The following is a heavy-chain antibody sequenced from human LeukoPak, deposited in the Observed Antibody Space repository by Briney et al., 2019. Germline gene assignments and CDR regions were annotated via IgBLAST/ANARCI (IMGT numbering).Heavy chain of an antibody. D-gene: IGHD4-17*01. Sequence: SVKVSCKASGGTFSSYAISWVRQAPGQGLEWMGGIIPIFGTANYAQKLQGRVTMTTDTSTSTAYMELRSLRSDDTAVYYCARIVYGDYGEDYWGQGTLVTVSS. CDR2: IIPIFGTA. CDR3: ARIVYGDYGEDY. CDR1: GGTFSSYA. V-gene: IGHV1-69*05. J-gene: IGHJ4*02.